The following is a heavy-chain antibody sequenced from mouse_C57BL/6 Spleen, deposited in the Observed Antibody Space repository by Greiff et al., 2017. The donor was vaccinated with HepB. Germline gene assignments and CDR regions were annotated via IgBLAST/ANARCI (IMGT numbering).Heavy chain of an antibody. CDR3: ARPYYGSSLYYAMDY. CDR2: ISSGGSYT. Sequence: EVKLMESGGDLVKPGGSLKLSCAASGFTFSSYGMSWVRQTPDKRLEWVATISSGGSYTYYPDSVKGRFTISRDNAKNTLYLQMSSLKSEDTAMYYCARPYYGSSLYYAMDYWGQGTSVTVSS. V-gene: IGHV5-6*01. CDR1: GFTFSSYG. D-gene: IGHD1-1*01. J-gene: IGHJ4*01.